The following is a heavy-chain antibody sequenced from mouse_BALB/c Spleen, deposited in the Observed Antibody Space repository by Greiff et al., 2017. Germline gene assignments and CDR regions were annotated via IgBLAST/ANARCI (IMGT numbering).Heavy chain of an antibody. D-gene: IGHD4-1*02. Sequence: VQLKESGPGLVKPSQSLSLTCTVTGYSITSDYAWNWIRQFPGNKLEWMGYISYSGSTSYNPSLKSRISITRDTSKNQFFLQLNSVTTEDTATYYCARSTGTEAMDYWGQGTAVTVSA. J-gene: IGHJ4*01. V-gene: IGHV3-2*02. CDR2: ISYSGST. CDR1: GYSITSDYA. CDR3: ARSTGTEAMDY.